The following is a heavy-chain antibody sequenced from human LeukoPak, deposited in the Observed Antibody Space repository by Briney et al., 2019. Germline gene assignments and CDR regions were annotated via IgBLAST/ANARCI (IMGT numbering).Heavy chain of an antibody. J-gene: IGHJ3*02. CDR1: GGTFSSYA. CDR3: ARKYSYGTYDAFDI. Sequence: GSSVKVSCKASGGTFSSYAISWVRQAPAQGLEWMGWISPNSVEKVYAQKFQGRVTMTRDTSISTAYMELSRLRSDDTAVYYCARKYSYGTYDAFDIWGQGTMVTVSS. CDR2: ISPNSVEK. V-gene: IGHV1-2*02. D-gene: IGHD5-18*01.